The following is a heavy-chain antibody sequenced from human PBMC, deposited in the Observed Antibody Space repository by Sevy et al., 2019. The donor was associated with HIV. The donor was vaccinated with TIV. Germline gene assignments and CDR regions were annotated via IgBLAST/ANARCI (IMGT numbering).Heavy chain of an antibody. CDR3: AKINGDYSYYHYGMDV. Sequence: GGSLRLSCAASGFTFGSYGMHWVRQAPGKGLEWVAFIRYDGSNKYYADSVKGRFTISRDKSKNTLYLQMNSLRAEDTAVHYCAKINGDYSYYHYGMDVWGQGTTVTVSS. CDR2: IRYDGSNK. J-gene: IGHJ6*02. D-gene: IGHD4-17*01. CDR1: GFTFGSYG. V-gene: IGHV3-30*02.